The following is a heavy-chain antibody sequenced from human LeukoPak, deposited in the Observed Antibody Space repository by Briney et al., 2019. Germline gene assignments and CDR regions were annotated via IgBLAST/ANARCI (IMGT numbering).Heavy chain of an antibody. J-gene: IGHJ4*02. Sequence: SETLSLTCAVYGGSFSGYYWSWIRQPPGKGLEWIGEINHSGSTNYNSSLKSRVTISVDTSKNQFSLKLSSVTAADTAVYYCASPYDFWSGPLYWGQGTLVTVSS. D-gene: IGHD3-3*01. CDR2: INHSGST. CDR1: GGSFSGYY. CDR3: ASPYDFWSGPLY. V-gene: IGHV4-34*01.